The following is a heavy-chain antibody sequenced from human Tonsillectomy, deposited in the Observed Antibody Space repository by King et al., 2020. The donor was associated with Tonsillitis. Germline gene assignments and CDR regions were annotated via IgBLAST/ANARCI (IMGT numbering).Heavy chain of an antibody. CDR1: GFTFSSYS. D-gene: IGHD2/OR15-2a*01. CDR2: ISSSSSYI. J-gene: IGHJ3*02. V-gene: IGHV3-21*01. Sequence: DVQLVESGGGLVMPGGSLRLSCAASGFTFSSYSMNWVRQAPGKGLEWVSSISSSSSYIYYADSVKGRFTISRDNAKNSLYLQMNSLRAEDTAVYYCARDLCGDPEGAFDIWGQGTMVTVSS. CDR3: ARDLCGDPEGAFDI.